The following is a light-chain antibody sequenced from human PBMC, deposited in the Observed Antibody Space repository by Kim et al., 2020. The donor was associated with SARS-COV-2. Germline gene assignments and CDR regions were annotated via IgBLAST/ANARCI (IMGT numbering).Light chain of an antibody. CDR3: QQYNNWPRT. V-gene: IGKV3-15*01. CDR2: GAS. CDR1: QSLTTN. Sequence: EIVMTQSPATLSVSPGDRATLSCRASQSLTTNLAWYQQKPGQAPRLLIYGASTRATGIPARFSGSGSGTEFTLTISSLQSEDFAVYFCQQYNNWPRTFGRGTKVDIK. J-gene: IGKJ1*01.